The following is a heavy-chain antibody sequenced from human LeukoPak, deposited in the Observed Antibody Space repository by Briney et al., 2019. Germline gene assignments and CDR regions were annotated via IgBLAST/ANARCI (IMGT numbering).Heavy chain of an antibody. J-gene: IGHJ4*02. Sequence: PSETLSLTCAVYGGSFSGYYWSWIRQPPGKELEWIGEINHSGSTNYNPSLKSRVTISVDTSKNQFSLKLSSVTAADTAVYYCARVSVSGTYDYWGQGTLVTVSS. CDR2: INHSGST. CDR3: ARVSVSGTYDY. D-gene: IGHD1-26*01. V-gene: IGHV4-34*01. CDR1: GGSFSGYY.